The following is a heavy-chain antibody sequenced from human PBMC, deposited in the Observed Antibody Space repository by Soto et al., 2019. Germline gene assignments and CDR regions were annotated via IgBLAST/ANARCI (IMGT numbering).Heavy chain of an antibody. J-gene: IGHJ4*02. Sequence: KASETLSLTCAVYGGSFSGYYWSWIRQPPGKGLEWIGEINHSGSTNYNPSLKSRVTISVDTSKNQFSLKLSSVTAADTAVYYCARAGEQLVPTYDYWGQGTLVTVSS. D-gene: IGHD6-6*01. CDR1: GGSFSGYY. CDR3: ARAGEQLVPTYDY. V-gene: IGHV4-34*01. CDR2: INHSGST.